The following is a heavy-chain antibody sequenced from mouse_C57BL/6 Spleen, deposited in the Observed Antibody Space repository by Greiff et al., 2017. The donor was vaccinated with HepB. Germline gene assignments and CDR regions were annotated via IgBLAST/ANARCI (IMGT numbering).Heavy chain of an antibody. J-gene: IGHJ4*01. CDR2: IDPSDSYT. CDR3: ARSNWDLDHYYAIDY. CDR1: GYTFTSYW. D-gene: IGHD4-1*02. Sequence: QVQLQQPGAELVMPGASVKLSCKASGYTFTSYWMHWVKQRPGQGLEWIGEIDPSDSYTNYNQKFKGKSTLTVDKSSSTAYMQLSSLTSEDSAVYYCARSNWDLDHYYAIDYWGQGTSVTVSS. V-gene: IGHV1-69*01.